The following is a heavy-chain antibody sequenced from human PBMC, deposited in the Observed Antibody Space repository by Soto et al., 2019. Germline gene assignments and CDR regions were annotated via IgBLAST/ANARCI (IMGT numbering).Heavy chain of an antibody. Sequence: GGSLRLSCAASGFTFSSYAMSWVRQAPGKGLEWVSAISGSGGSTYYADSVKGRFTISRDNSKNTLYLQMNSLRAEDTAVYYCAKGTYYDILTGYYEADYWGQGTLVTVSS. D-gene: IGHD3-9*01. CDR2: ISGSGGST. CDR3: AKGTYYDILTGYYEADY. V-gene: IGHV3-23*01. CDR1: GFTFSSYA. J-gene: IGHJ4*02.